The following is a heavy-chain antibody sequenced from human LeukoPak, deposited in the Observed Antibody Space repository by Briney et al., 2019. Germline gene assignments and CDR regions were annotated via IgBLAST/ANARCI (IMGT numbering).Heavy chain of an antibody. CDR3: ARVSPAYYGMDV. CDR2: IYYSGST. V-gene: IGHV4-59*01. J-gene: IGHJ6*02. Sequence: SETLSLTCTVSGGSISSYYWSWIRQPPGKGLEWIGYIYYSGSTNYNPSLKSRVTISVDTSKNQSSLKLSSVTAADTAVYYCARVSPAYYGMDVWGQGTTVTVSS. CDR1: GGSISSYY.